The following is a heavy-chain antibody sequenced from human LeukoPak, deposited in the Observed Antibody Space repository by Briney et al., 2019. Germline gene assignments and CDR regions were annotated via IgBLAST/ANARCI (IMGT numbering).Heavy chain of an antibody. Sequence: GGSLRLSCAASGFTFSSYWMSWVRQAPGKGLEWVANIKQDGSEKYYVDSVKGRFTISRDNAKNSLYLQMNSLRAEDTAVYYCAKCRSYPPAWRGVPPDYWGQGTLVTVSS. D-gene: IGHD3-10*01. CDR2: IKQDGSEK. CDR3: AKCRSYPPAWRGVPPDY. V-gene: IGHV3-7*01. CDR1: GFTFSSYW. J-gene: IGHJ4*02.